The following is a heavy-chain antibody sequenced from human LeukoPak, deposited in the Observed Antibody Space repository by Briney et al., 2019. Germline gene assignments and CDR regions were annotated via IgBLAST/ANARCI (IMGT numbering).Heavy chain of an antibody. V-gene: IGHV7-4-1*02. CDR2: INTNTGNP. Sequence: GASVKVSCKASGYTFTSYAMNWVRQAPGQGLEWMGWINTNTGNPTYAQGFTGRFVFSLDTSVSTAYLQISSLKAEDTAVYYCARAGDEYYYDSRLSFDIWGQGTMVTVSS. CDR3: ARAGDEYYYDSRLSFDI. D-gene: IGHD3-22*01. J-gene: IGHJ3*02. CDR1: GYTFTSYA.